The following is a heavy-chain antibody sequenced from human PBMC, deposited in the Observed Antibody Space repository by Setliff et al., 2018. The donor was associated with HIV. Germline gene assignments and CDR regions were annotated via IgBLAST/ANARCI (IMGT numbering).Heavy chain of an antibody. CDR1: GGTFSRYT. D-gene: IGHD5-12*01. CDR2: IIPIFGTT. Sequence: SVKVSCKSSGGTFSRYTISWVRQAPGQGLEWMGGIIPIFGTTHYAQKFQGRVSITADASTSTSYMELSGLRSEDTAVYYCAIDVIGGWLRPMPDYWGPGTLVTVSS. CDR3: AIDVIGGWLRPMPDY. V-gene: IGHV1-69*13. J-gene: IGHJ4*02.